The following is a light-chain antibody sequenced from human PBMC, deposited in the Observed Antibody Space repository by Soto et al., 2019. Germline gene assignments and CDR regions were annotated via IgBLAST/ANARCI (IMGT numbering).Light chain of an antibody. CDR2: DAA. CDR1: QSVYSL. J-gene: IGKJ1*01. V-gene: IGKV3-11*01. Sequence: EIVLTQSPATLSLSPGERATLSCRASQSVYSLLAWYQQKPGQDPRLLIHDAANRATGLPARFSASGYGTDLAITVSSLEPEDFAVDDCQQRANFWTFGHGTRVQIK. CDR3: QQRANFWT.